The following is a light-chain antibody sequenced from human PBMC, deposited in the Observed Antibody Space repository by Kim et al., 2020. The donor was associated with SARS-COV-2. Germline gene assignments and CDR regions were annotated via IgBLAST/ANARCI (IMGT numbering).Light chain of an antibody. CDR2: GAS. CDR1: QDIRSD. J-gene: IGKJ1*01. Sequence: ASVGDRVTVACRTSQDIRSDLAWYQQKSGQAPRLLIYGASTLHSGVPSRFRGSGSGTDFTLTISSLQPEDSATYFCLQDLNYPRTFGQGTKVDIK. CDR3: LQDLNYPRT. V-gene: IGKV1-6*01.